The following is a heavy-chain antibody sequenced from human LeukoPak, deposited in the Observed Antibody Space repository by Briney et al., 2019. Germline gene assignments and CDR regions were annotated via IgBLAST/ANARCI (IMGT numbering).Heavy chain of an antibody. Sequence: GGSLRLSCAASGFTFDDYAMYWVRQAPGKGLEWVSGITWSTGNIAYADSVKGRFTISRDNAKNSLYLQMNSLRAEDTALYYCAKGSLGQWLLRGKFDLWGQGTLVTVSS. CDR1: GFTFDDYA. CDR2: ITWSTGNI. CDR3: AKGSLGQWLLRGKFDL. V-gene: IGHV3-9*01. J-gene: IGHJ5*02. D-gene: IGHD5-12*01.